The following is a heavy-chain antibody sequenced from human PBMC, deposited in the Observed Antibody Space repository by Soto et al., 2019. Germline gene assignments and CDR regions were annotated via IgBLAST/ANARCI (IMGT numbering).Heavy chain of an antibody. Sequence: QVQLVQSGAEVKKPGSSVKVSCKASGGTFSSYTISWVRQAPGQGLGWMGRIIPVLGIANPAQKFQGRVPIAEDKSTSTAYMELSSQRSEDTAVYYCARGSAVKNYYYGMDVWGQGTTVTVSS. V-gene: IGHV1-69*02. J-gene: IGHJ6*02. CDR3: ARGSAVKNYYYGMDV. CDR2: IIPVLGIA. CDR1: GGTFSSYT. D-gene: IGHD1-26*01.